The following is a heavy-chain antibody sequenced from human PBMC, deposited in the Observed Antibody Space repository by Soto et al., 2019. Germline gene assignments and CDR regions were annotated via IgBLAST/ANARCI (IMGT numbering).Heavy chain of an antibody. V-gene: IGHV1-2*04. D-gene: IGHD1-1*01. CDR1: GYTFTGYY. J-gene: IGHJ6*02. CDR3: ARDATGDYYGMDV. CDR2: INPNSGGT. Sequence: ASVKVSCKASGYTFTGYYMHWVRQAPGQGLEWMGWINPNSGGTNYAQKFQGWVTMTRETSISTAYMELSRLRSDDTAVYYCARDATGDYYGMDVWGQGTTVTVSS.